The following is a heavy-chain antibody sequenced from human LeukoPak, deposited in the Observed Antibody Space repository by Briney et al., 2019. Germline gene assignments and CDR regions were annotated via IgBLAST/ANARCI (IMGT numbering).Heavy chain of an antibody. J-gene: IGHJ4*02. CDR1: GFTFSSYW. D-gene: IGHD3-22*01. Sequence: PGGSLILSCAASGFTFSSYWMSWVRQAPGKGLEWVANIKQDGSEKYYVDSVKGRFTISRDNAKNSLYLQMNSLRAEDTAVYYCARDPRIASSGYSPFDYWGQGTLVTVSS. CDR2: IKQDGSEK. V-gene: IGHV3-7*01. CDR3: ARDPRIASSGYSPFDY.